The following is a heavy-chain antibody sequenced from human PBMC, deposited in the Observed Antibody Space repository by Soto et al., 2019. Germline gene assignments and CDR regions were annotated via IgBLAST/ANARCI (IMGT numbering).Heavy chain of an antibody. J-gene: IGHJ4*02. Sequence: EVQLVESGGGLVQPGGALRLTCAASGFTLSKYWMSWVRQAPGKGLEWVANVKQDGSDKYYVDSVKGRLTNSRDSAKNRLYLQMQSLEAEDRDVYYRSRGGGTFDQWGQGTLVTVSS. CDR3: SRGGGTFDQ. D-gene: IGHD3-16*01. CDR2: VKQDGSDK. V-gene: IGHV3-7*04. CDR1: GFTLSKYW.